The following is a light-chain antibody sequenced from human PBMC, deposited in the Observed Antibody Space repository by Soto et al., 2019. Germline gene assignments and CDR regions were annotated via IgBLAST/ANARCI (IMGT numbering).Light chain of an antibody. J-gene: IGLJ1*01. CDR3: SSYAGSSNV. CDR2: EVN. V-gene: IGLV2-8*01. Sequence: ALTQPPSASGSPGQSVAISCTGTSSDVGGYNYVSWYQQHPGKAPKLMIYEVNKRPSGVPDRFSGSKSGSTASLTVSGLQAEDEADYYCSSYAGSSNVFGTGTKVTVL. CDR1: SSDVGGYNY.